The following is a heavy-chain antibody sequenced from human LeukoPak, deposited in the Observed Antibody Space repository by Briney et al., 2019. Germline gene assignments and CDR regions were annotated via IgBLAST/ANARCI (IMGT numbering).Heavy chain of an antibody. Sequence: PGGSLRLSCAASGFTFSDYYMSWVRQAPGKGLEWVSYISSSGSTIYYADSVEGRFTISRDNAKNSLYLQMNSLRAEDTAVYYCARVNSGYDHHYYYCMDVWGKGTTVTISS. J-gene: IGHJ6*03. CDR3: ARVNSGYDHHYYYCMDV. D-gene: IGHD5-12*01. V-gene: IGHV3-11*04. CDR2: ISSSGSTI. CDR1: GFTFSDYY.